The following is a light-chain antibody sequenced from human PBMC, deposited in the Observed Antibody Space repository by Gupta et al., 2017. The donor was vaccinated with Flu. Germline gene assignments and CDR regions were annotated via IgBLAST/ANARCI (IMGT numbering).Light chain of an antibody. Sequence: ITISCTGTSSDVGGYNNVSWYQQQPGKAPKLMIYEVSNRPSGVANRFSGSKSGNTASLTISGLQAEDETDFYCSSDTSSSTLYVFGTGTKVTVL. CDR2: EVS. J-gene: IGLJ1*01. CDR1: SSDVGGYNN. CDR3: SSDTSSSTLYV. V-gene: IGLV2-14*01.